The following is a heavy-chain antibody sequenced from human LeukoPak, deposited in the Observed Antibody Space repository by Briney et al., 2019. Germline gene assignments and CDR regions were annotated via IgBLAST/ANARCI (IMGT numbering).Heavy chain of an antibody. D-gene: IGHD1-26*01. CDR2: INHSGST. J-gene: IGHJ4*02. Sequence: SETLSLTCAVYGGSFSGYYWSWIRQPPGKGLEWIGEINHSGSTNYNPSLKSRVTISVDTSKNQFSLKLSSVTAADTAVYYCARDDGGSYSLYDYWGQGTLVTVSS. CDR3: ARDDGGSYSLYDY. V-gene: IGHV4-34*01. CDR1: GGSFSGYY.